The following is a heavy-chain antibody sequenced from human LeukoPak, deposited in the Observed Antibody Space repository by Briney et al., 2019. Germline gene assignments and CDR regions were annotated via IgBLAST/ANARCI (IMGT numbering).Heavy chain of an antibody. Sequence: PSETLSLTCTVSGGSMNRHYWSWIRQPPGKGLEWIGYMLDTVTTKDNPSLKSRFTLSADTSKNQFSLRLTSVTAADTAVYYCATIKRGNIYGYFDFWGQGILVTVSS. CDR1: GGSMNRHY. CDR2: MLDTVTT. J-gene: IGHJ4*02. V-gene: IGHV4-59*11. CDR3: ATIKRGNIYGYFDF. D-gene: IGHD5-18*01.